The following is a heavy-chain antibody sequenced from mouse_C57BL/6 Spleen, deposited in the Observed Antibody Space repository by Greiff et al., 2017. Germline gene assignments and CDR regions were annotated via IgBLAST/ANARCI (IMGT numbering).Heavy chain of an antibody. J-gene: IGHJ4*01. V-gene: IGHV1-19*01. D-gene: IGHD2-5*01. CDR2: INPYNGGT. CDR3: ARNSNYVAYAMDY. Sequence: EVKLMESGPVLVKPGASVKMSCKASGYTFTDYYMNWVKQSHGKILEWIGVINPYNGGTSYNQKFKGKATLTVDKSSSTAYMELNSLTSEDSAVYYCARNSNYVAYAMDYWGQGTSVTVSS. CDR1: GYTFTDYY.